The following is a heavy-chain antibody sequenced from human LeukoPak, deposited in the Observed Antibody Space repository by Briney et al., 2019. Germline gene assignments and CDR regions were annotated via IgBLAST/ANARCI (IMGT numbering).Heavy chain of an antibody. J-gene: IGHJ5*02. CDR2: ISGSGGST. CDR1: GFTFSSYG. CDR3: AKSTTVVTLFGWFDP. V-gene: IGHV3-23*01. Sequence: PGGSLRLSCAASGFTFSSYGMSWVRQAPGKGLEWVSAISGSGGSTYYADSVKGRFTIFRDNSKNTLYLQMNSLRAEDTAVYYCAKSTTVVTLFGWFDPWGQGTLVTVSS. D-gene: IGHD4-23*01.